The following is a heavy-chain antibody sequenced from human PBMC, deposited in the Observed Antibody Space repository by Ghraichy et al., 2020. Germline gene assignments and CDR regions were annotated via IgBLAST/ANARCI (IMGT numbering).Heavy chain of an antibody. V-gene: IGHV4-34*01. J-gene: IGHJ6*02. CDR2: INHSGST. CDR1: GGSFSGYY. D-gene: IGHD2-21*02. CDR3: ARGSRRAVTARPNPYYYGMDV. Sequence: SETLSLTCAVYGGSFSGYYWTWIRQPPGKGLAWIGEINHSGSTNYNPSLKSRVTISVDTAKNQFSLKLSSVTAADTAVYYCARGSRRAVTARPNPYYYGMDVWGQGTTVTVSS.